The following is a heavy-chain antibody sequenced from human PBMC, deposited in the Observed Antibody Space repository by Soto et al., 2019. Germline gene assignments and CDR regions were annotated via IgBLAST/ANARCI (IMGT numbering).Heavy chain of an antibody. CDR3: AKNRGSGAPYYYDMDV. CDR1: GFTFSSYS. D-gene: IGHD3-10*01. CDR2: IRGRGDRT. V-gene: IGHV3-23*01. Sequence: GGSLRLSCAASGFTFSSYSMNWVRQAPGKGLEWVSVIRGRGDRTYYADSVMGRFTISRDNSKNTVSLQMNSLRVDDTAIYYCAKNRGSGAPYYYDMDVWGQGTTVTVSS. J-gene: IGHJ6*02.